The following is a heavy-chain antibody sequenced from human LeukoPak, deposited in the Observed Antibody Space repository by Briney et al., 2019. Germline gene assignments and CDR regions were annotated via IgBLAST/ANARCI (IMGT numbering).Heavy chain of an antibody. CDR2: ISGSGGST. J-gene: IGHJ4*02. D-gene: IGHD1-26*01. V-gene: IGHV3-23*01. Sequence: QTGGSLRLSCAASGFTFSNYAMSWVRQAPGKGLEWVSAISGSGGSTYYADSVKGRFTISRDSSKNTLYLQMNSLRAEDTAVYYCAKDLGGSYYGYFDYWGQGTLVTVSS. CDR3: AKDLGGSYYGYFDY. CDR1: GFTFSNYA.